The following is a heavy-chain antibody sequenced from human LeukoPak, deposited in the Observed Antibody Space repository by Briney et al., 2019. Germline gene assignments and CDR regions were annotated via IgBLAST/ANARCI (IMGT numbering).Heavy chain of an antibody. J-gene: IGHJ5*02. CDR2: IYYSGST. D-gene: IGHD2-2*01. CDR1: GGSISSGDYY. CDR3: ARFDCSSTSCAGGWFDP. V-gene: IGHV4-30-4*08. Sequence: SQTLSLTCTVSGGSISSGDYYWSWIRQPPGKGLKWIGYIYYSGSTYYNPSLKSRVTISVDTSKNQFSLKLSSVTAADTAVYYCARFDCSSTSCAGGWFDPWGQGTLVTVSS.